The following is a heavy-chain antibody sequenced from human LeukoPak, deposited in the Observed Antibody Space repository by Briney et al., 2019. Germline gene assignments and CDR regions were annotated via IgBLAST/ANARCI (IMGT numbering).Heavy chain of an antibody. J-gene: IGHJ3*02. CDR2: MNPNSGNT. CDR1: GYTFTSYD. D-gene: IGHD3-22*01. V-gene: IGHV1-8*01. Sequence: GASVKVSCKASGYTFTSYDINWVRQAPGQGLEWMGWMNPNSGNTVYAQKFQGRVTMTRNTSISTAYMELSSLRSEDTAVYYCARVYYDCSGCPYGDAFDIWGQGTMVTVSS. CDR3: ARVYYDCSGCPYGDAFDI.